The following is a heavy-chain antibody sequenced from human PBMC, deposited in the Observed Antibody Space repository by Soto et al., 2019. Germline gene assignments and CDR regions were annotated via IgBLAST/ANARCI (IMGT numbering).Heavy chain of an antibody. D-gene: IGHD2-8*02. V-gene: IGHV4-39*07. CDR3: ARDKITGLFDY. CDR1: GGSISSSTYY. J-gene: IGHJ4*02. Sequence: SETLSLTCTVSGGSISSSTYYWSWIRQPPGKGLEWIGEINHSGSTNYNPSLKSRVTISVDTSKNQFSLKLTSVTAADTAVYYCARDKITGLFDYWGQGTLVTVSS. CDR2: INHSGST.